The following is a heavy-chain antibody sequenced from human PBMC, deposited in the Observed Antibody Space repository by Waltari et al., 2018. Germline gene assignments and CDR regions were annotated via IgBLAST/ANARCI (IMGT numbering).Heavy chain of an antibody. V-gene: IGHV4-59*01. Sequence: QVQLQESGPGLVKPSETLSLTCTVSGGSISSYYWSWIRQPPGKGLEWIGYIYYSGSTNYNPSLKSRVTISVDTSKNQFSLKLSSVTAADTAVYYCARNSYGPFDYWGQGTLVTVSS. D-gene: IGHD5-18*01. J-gene: IGHJ4*02. CDR1: GGSISSYY. CDR2: IYYSGST. CDR3: ARNSYGPFDY.